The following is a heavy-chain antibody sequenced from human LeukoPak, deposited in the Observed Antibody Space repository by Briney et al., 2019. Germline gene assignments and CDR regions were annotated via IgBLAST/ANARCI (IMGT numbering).Heavy chain of an antibody. CDR3: ARSPKWYSSSSWWFDP. CDR2: IYHSGST. Sequence: PSETLSLTCTVSGGSISSGGYYWSWIRQPPGKGLEWIGYIYHSGSTYYNPSLKSRVTISVDRSKNQFSLKLSSVTAADTAVYYCARSPKWYSSSSWWFDPWGQGTLVTVSS. CDR1: GGSISSGGYY. V-gene: IGHV4-30-2*02. D-gene: IGHD6-6*01. J-gene: IGHJ5*02.